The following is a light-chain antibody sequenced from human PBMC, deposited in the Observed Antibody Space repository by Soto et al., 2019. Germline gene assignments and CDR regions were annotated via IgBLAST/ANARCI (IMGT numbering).Light chain of an antibody. Sequence: DVEMTQSPSTLPTSIGDRATINCRASQNVSNWLAWYQQKPGQAPNLLIYKTSSLDSGVPSRFSASGSGTDFSLTINSLQSDDFATYFCQQYSKESTFGQGTKLEIK. CDR3: QQYSKEST. CDR1: QNVSNW. V-gene: IGKV1-5*03. J-gene: IGKJ2*01. CDR2: KTS.